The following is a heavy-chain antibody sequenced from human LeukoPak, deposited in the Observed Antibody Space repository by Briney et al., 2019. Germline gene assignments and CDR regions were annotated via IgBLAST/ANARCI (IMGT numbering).Heavy chain of an antibody. CDR3: ARDRYGIAARYYYYYMDV. D-gene: IGHD6-6*01. Sequence: GGSLRLSCAASGFTFSSHGTNWVRQAPGKGLEWVSSISSSSSYIYYADSVKGRFTISRGNAKNSLYLQMNSLRAEDTAVYYCARDRYGIAARYYYYYMDVWGKGTTVTVSS. J-gene: IGHJ6*03. CDR1: GFTFSSHG. V-gene: IGHV3-21*01. CDR2: ISSSSSYI.